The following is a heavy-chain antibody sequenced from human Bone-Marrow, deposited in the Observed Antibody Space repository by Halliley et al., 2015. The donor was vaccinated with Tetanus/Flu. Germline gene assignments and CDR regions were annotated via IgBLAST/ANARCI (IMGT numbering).Heavy chain of an antibody. V-gene: IGHV4-61*01. D-gene: IGHD2-2*02. CDR1: GDSVSSSSYY. CDR2: VYNSGRT. CDR3: ARVSLGYCTSGRCYSPYFDY. Sequence: TLSLTCTVSGDSVSSSSYYWSWIRQPPGKGLEWIGYVYNSGRTNNNPSLKSRVTISVDTSKHQFSLKLSSVTAADTAVYYCARVSLGYCTSGRCYSPYFDYWGQGTLVTVAS. J-gene: IGHJ4*02.